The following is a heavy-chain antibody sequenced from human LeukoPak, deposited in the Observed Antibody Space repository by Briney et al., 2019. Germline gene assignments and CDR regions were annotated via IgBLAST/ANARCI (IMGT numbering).Heavy chain of an antibody. CDR2: IYYSGST. J-gene: IGHJ3*02. CDR3: AREQPGGHGNGIFDI. Sequence: SETLSLTCTVSGGSISSYYWSWLRQPPGKGLEWIGYIYYSGSTNYNPSLKSRVTISVDTSKNQFSLKLSSVTAADTAVYYCAREQPGGHGNGIFDIWGQGTMVTVSS. CDR1: GGSISSYY. V-gene: IGHV4-59*01. D-gene: IGHD2-8*01.